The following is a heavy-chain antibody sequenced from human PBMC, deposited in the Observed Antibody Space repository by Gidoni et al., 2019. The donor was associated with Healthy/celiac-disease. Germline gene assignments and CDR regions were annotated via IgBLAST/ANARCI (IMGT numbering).Heavy chain of an antibody. J-gene: IGHJ4*02. CDR1: GGSISSYY. Sequence: QVQLQESGPGLVTPSETLSLTCTVSGGSISSYYWSWIRQPPGKGLEWIGYIYYRGRTNYNPSLKSRVTISVDTAKNQFSLKLSSVTAADTAGYYCAREGGTLDYWGQGTLVTVSS. CDR3: AREGGTLDY. V-gene: IGHV4-59*01. D-gene: IGHD1-26*01. CDR2: IYYRGRT.